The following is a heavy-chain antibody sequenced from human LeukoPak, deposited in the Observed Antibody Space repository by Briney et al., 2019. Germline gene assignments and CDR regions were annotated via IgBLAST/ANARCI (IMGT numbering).Heavy chain of an antibody. J-gene: IGHJ4*02. CDR2: VSDSGST. V-gene: IGHV4-59*12. CDR1: AVSMSYFY. Sequence: PSETLSFTCTVPAVSMSYFYWRWHRQPPGKGLEWIGYVSDSGSTNSNPSLKSRVTISLDTSKNQFSLKLSAVTAADAAVYYCARVTSGGDYWGQGTLVTVSS. D-gene: IGHD5-12*01. CDR3: ARVTSGGDY.